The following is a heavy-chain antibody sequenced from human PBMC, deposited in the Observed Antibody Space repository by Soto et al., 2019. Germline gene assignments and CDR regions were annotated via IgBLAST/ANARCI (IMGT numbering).Heavy chain of an antibody. CDR3: ARVNTDSAFDI. D-gene: IGHD5-18*01. V-gene: IGHV3-33*01. CDR1: GFTFSSYG. Sequence: QVQLVESGGGVVQPGRSLRLSCAASGFTFSSYGMHWVRQAPGKGLEGVAIIWYDGSNKYYADSVKGRFTISRDNSKNTLYVHINCRREEDTAVYYCARVNTDSAFDIWGQGTMVLVSP. CDR2: IWYDGSNK. J-gene: IGHJ3*02.